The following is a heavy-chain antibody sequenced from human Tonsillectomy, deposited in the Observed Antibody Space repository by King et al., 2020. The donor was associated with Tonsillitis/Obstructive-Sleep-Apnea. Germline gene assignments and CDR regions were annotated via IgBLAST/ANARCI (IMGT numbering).Heavy chain of an antibody. CDR1: GGTFSSSA. Sequence: AQLVQSGAEVKKPGSSVKVSCKTSGGTFSSSAITWVRLAPGQGLEWMGGIIPIFSTANYAQKFQGRVTMTADQSTSTAYMELSSLRSADTAVYYCARGWLGDDRYCSGGSCYSPYDMDVWGKGTTVTVSS. D-gene: IGHD2-15*01. J-gene: IGHJ6*03. CDR3: ARGWLGDDRYCSGGSCYSPYDMDV. CDR2: IIPIFSTA. V-gene: IGHV1-69*01.